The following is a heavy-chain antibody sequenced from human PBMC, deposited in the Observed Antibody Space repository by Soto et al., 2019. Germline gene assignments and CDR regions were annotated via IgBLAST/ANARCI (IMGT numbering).Heavy chain of an antibody. D-gene: IGHD6-19*01. CDR2: IYPGDSEI. J-gene: IGHJ4*02. Sequence: XDSLKISCKASGYSFTSYWIGLVRQMPGKGLEWMGIIYPGDSEIRYSPSFQGQVTMSADKSTSTAYLQWNSLKASDTAMYYCVRSDNGGWYTFDYWGQGIPVTVSS. CDR1: GYSFTSYW. V-gene: IGHV5-51*01. CDR3: VRSDNGGWYTFDY.